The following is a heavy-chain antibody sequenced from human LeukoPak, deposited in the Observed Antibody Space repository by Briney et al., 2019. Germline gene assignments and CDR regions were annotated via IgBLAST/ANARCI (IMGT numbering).Heavy chain of an antibody. Sequence: SETLSLTCTVSGGSISSYYWGWIRQPPGKGLEWIGSIYHSGSTYYNPSLKSRVTISVDTSKNQFSLKLSSVTAADTAVYYCARVHSSGWYHVGAFDIWGQGTMVTVSS. CDR2: IYHSGST. V-gene: IGHV4-38-2*02. CDR1: GGSISSYY. J-gene: IGHJ3*02. D-gene: IGHD6-19*01. CDR3: ARVHSSGWYHVGAFDI.